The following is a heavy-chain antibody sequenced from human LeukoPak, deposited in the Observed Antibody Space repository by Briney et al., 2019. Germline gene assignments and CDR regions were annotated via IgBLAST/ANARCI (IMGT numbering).Heavy chain of an antibody. J-gene: IGHJ6*03. CDR1: GYTFTGYY. D-gene: IGHD4-17*01. CDR3: ARAAVPLEDDYGDYISDYYYMDV. Sequence: ASVKVSCKASGYTFTGYYMHWVRQAPGQGLEWMGWINPNSGGTNYAQKFQGRVTMTRDTSISTAYMELSRLRSDDTAVYYCARAAVPLEDDYGDYISDYYYMDVWGKGTTVTISS. V-gene: IGHV1-2*02. CDR2: INPNSGGT.